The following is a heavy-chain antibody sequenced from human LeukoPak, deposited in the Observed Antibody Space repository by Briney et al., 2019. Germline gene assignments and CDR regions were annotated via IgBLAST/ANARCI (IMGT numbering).Heavy chain of an antibody. J-gene: IGHJ5*02. CDR2: IYATGST. Sequence: SETLSLTCTVSGGSISNYYWSWIRQPPGKGLEWIGCIYATGSTNYNPSLKSRVTISVDTSKNQSSLNLRSVTAADTAVYYCARHGSVRSPLGPWGQGTLVTVSS. V-gene: IGHV4-4*09. D-gene: IGHD3-10*01. CDR3: ARHGSVRSPLGP. CDR1: GGSISNYY.